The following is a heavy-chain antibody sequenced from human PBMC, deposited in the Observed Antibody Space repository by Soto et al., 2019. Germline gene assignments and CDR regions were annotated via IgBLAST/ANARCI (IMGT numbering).Heavy chain of an antibody. CDR2: IYCIGAY. V-gene: IGHV4-59*02. Sequence: SETLSLTCTASGASVSRYSWSWVRQPPGKGLEWVGYIYCIGAYNSNPCLKSRVTISVDTSKNQFSLKLTSVTAADTAVYYCARTPETRDWLDPWGERTLVTVSS. D-gene: IGHD1-7*01. CDR1: GASVSRYS. CDR3: ARTPETRDWLDP. J-gene: IGHJ5*02.